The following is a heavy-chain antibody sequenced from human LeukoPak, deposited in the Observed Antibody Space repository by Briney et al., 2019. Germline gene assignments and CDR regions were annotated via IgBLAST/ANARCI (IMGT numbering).Heavy chain of an antibody. V-gene: IGHV3-23*01. CDR2: SGSGGST. CDR1: GFIFSSYG. J-gene: IGHJ4*02. CDR3: AKGDYSGSYYFDY. Sequence: GGSLRLSCAVSGFIFSSYGMSWVRQAPGKGLEWVSVSGSGGSTYYADSVKGRFTISRDNSRNTLYLQMNSLRAEDTAVYYCAKGDYSGSYYFDYWGQGTLVTVSS. D-gene: IGHD1-26*01.